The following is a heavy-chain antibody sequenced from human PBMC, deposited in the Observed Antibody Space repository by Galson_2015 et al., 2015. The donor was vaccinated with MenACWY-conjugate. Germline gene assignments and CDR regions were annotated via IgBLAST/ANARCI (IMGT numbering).Heavy chain of an antibody. D-gene: IGHD2-2*01. V-gene: IGHV3-74*01. CDR1: GFTFSSYW. CDR3: ATYCSSPSCYANGAY. J-gene: IGHJ4*02. Sequence: SLRLSCAASGFTFSSYWMHWVRQSPGKGLVWVSRINSDGCSANYADSVKGRFTISRDNAKNTLYLQMNSLRAEDTAVYYCATYCSSPSCYANGAYWGQGTLVTVSS. CDR2: INSDGCSA.